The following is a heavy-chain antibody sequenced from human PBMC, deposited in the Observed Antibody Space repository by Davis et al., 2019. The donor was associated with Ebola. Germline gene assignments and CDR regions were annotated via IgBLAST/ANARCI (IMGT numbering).Heavy chain of an antibody. CDR2: IYPDDSDT. CDR3: TRQGYYDSSRSFDI. V-gene: IGHV5-51*01. J-gene: IGHJ2*01. Sequence: GESLKISCQLSGYIFTNFWIVWVRQMPGKALEWMGRIYPDDSDTRYSPSFAGQVTISVDKSISTAYLQWSSLKASDTAMYYCTRQGYYDSSRSFDIWGRGTPVTVSS. D-gene: IGHD3-22*01. CDR1: GYIFTNFW.